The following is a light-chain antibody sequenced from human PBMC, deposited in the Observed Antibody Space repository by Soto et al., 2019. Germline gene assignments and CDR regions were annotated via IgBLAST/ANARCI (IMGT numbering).Light chain of an antibody. CDR2: WAS. Sequence: DIVMTQSPDSLAVSLGERATINCKSSQTVLYSSNNKNYLAWYQQKPGQPPKLLIYWASTREFGVPDRFSGSGSGADFTLTISSLQSEDVAVYYCQQYYGTPPPFGGGTKVEIK. CDR3: QQYYGTPPP. CDR1: QTVLYSSNNKNY. V-gene: IGKV4-1*01. J-gene: IGKJ4*01.